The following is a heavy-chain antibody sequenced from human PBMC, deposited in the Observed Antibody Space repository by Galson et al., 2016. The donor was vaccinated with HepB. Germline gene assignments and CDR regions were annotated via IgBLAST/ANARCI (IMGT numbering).Heavy chain of an antibody. CDR2: IKEDGTEK. D-gene: IGHD6-19*01. Sequence: SLRLSCAASGFNFGIYWMSWVRQAPGKRLEWVANIKEDGTEKNYVDSVKGRFIVSRDNVKNSLYLQINSLSVEDTAVYFCARDTSTDYSSGWLDYWGQGTLISVSS. CDR1: GFNFGIYW. CDR3: ARDTSTDYSSGWLDY. J-gene: IGHJ4*02. V-gene: IGHV3-7*03.